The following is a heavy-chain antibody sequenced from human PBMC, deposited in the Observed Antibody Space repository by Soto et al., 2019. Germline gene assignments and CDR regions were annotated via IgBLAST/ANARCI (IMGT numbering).Heavy chain of an antibody. D-gene: IGHD1-26*01. CDR1: GFTFSSYS. CDR2: ISSSSSYI. CDR3: ARSYGQGAFDI. V-gene: IGHV3-21*01. Sequence: EVQLVESGGGLVKPGGSLRLSCAASGFTFSSYSMNSVRQAPGKGLEWVSSISSSSSYIYYAASVKGRLTISRDNAKNPLYLQMNSLRAEDTAVYYCARSYGQGAFDIWGQGTMVTVSS. J-gene: IGHJ3*02.